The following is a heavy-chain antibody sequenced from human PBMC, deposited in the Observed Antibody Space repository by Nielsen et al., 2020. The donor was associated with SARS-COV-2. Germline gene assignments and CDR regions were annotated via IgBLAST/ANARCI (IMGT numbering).Heavy chain of an antibody. CDR3: ARDGGDTAMGD. CDR2: IYYSGST. D-gene: IGHD5-18*01. J-gene: IGHJ4*02. V-gene: IGHV4-61*01. CDR1: GGSVSSGSYY. Sequence: SETLSFTCTVSGGSVSSGSYYWSWIRQPPGKGLEWIGYIYYSGSTNYNPSLKSRVTISVDTSKNQFSLKLSSVTAADTAVYYCARDGGDTAMGDWGQGTLVTVSS.